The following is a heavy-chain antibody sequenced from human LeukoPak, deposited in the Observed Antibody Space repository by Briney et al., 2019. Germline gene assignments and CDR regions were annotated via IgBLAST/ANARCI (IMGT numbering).Heavy chain of an antibody. Sequence: PGGSLRLSCAASGFRFSSYEMNWVRQAPGKGLEWVGRIKRKTDGATTDYAAPVKGRFTISRDDSKTTLFLQMNSLKTEDTAVYYCTTGQLPGLRLLDWFYPGDSWGQGTLVTVSP. CDR2: IKRKTDGATT. V-gene: IGHV3-15*01. D-gene: IGHD3-3*01. CDR1: GFRFSSYE. CDR3: TTGQLPGLRLLDWFYPGDS. J-gene: IGHJ4*02.